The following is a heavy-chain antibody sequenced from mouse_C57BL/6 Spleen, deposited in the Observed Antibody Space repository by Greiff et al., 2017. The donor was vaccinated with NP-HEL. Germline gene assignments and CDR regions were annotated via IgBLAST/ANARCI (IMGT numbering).Heavy chain of an antibody. CDR2: INYDGSST. CDR3: ARDLPGYFYV. CDR1: GFTFSDYY. Sequence: EVKLVESEGGLVQPGSSMKLSCTASGFTFSDYYMAWVRQVPEKGLEWVANINYDGSSTYYLDSLKSRFIISRDNAKNILYLQMSSLKSEDTATYYCARDLPGYFYVGGTGTTVTVSS. V-gene: IGHV5-16*01. J-gene: IGHJ1*03.